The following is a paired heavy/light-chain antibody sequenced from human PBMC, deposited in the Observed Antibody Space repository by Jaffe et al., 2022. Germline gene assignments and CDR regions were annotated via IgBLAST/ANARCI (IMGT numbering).Light chain of an antibody. CDR2: AAS. V-gene: IGKV1-8*01. J-gene: IGKJ5*01. Sequence: AIRMTQSPSSFSASTGDRVTITCRASQGISSYLAWYQQKPGKAPKLLIYAASTLQSGVPSRFSGSGSGTDFTLTISCLQSEDFATYYCQQYYSYPITFGQGTRLEIK. CDR3: QQYYSYPIT. CDR1: QGISSY.
Heavy chain of an antibody. Sequence: QVQLQQWGAGLLKPSETLSLTCAVYGGSFSGYYWSWIRQPPGKGLEWIGEINHSGSTNYNPSLKSRVTISVDTSKNQFSLKLSSVTAADTAVYYCARGRPPVAMITFGGVIVGNWFDPWGQGTLVTVSS. CDR2: INHSGST. J-gene: IGHJ5*02. CDR3: ARGRPPVAMITFGGVIVGNWFDP. D-gene: IGHD3-16*02. CDR1: GGSFSGYY. V-gene: IGHV4-34*01.